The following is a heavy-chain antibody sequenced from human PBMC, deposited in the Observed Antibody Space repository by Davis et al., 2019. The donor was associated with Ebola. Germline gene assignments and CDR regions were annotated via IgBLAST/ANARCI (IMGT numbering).Heavy chain of an antibody. J-gene: IGHJ4*02. V-gene: IGHV3-66*04. CDR1: GFTVSSNY. CDR2: IYSGGST. D-gene: IGHD3-22*01. Sequence: GGSLRLSCAASGFTVSSNYMSWVRQAPGKGLEWVSVIYSGGSTYYADSVKGRFTISRDNSKNTRYLQMNSLRAEDTAVYYCARPQYYYDSSGYYASDYWGQGTLVTVSS. CDR3: ARPQYYYDSSGYYASDY.